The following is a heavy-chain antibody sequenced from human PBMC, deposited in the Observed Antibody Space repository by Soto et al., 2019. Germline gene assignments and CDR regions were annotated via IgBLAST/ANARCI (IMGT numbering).Heavy chain of an antibody. V-gene: IGHV4-31*03. J-gene: IGHJ6*02. CDR3: ARGVLSGYYNWASPSAGGMDV. CDR1: GGSISSGGYY. Sequence: QVQLQESGPGLVKPSQTLSLTCTVSGGSISSGGYYWSWIRQHPGKGLEWIGYIYYSGSTYYNPSLKSRVTISVDTSKNQFSLKLSSVTAADTAVYYCARGVLSGYYNWASPSAGGMDVWGQGTTVTVSS. CDR2: IYYSGST. D-gene: IGHD3-3*01.